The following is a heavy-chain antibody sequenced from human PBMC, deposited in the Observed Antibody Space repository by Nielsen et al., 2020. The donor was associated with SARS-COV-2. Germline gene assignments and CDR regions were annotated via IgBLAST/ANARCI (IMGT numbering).Heavy chain of an antibody. J-gene: IGHJ3*02. CDR1: GLTFSRYS. Sequence: GGSLRLSCAASGLTFSRYSMNWVRQAPGKGLEWVSYITGNSNTIYYADSVKGRFTISRDNAKNSLYLQMNSLRAEDTAVYYCARWLTDYCSGGSCYSGDAFDIWGQGTMVTVSS. V-gene: IGHV3-48*01. D-gene: IGHD2-15*01. CDR3: ARWLTDYCSGGSCYSGDAFDI. CDR2: ITGNSNTI.